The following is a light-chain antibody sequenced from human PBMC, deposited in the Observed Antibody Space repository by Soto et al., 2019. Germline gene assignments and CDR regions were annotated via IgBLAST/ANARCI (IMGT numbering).Light chain of an antibody. J-gene: IGKJ1*01. CDR3: QQYDTFPRT. CDR1: QGINKY. Sequence: DIQMTQSPSSLSASVGDRVTITCRASQGINKYVAWFQQKPGRAPKSLIYATYNLQSGVPSKFSASGSGTEFTLTISSLQPEDFATYYCQQYDTFPRTFGQGTKVEI. V-gene: IGKV1-16*02. CDR2: ATY.